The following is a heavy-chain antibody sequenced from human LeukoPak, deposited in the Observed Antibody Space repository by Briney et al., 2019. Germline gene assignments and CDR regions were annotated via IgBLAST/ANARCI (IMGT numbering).Heavy chain of an antibody. D-gene: IGHD3-22*01. CDR2: ISYDGSNK. Sequence: GGSLRLSCAASGFTFSSYGMHWVRQAPGKGLEWVAVISYDGSNKYYADSVKGRFTISRDNSKNTLYLQMNSLRAEDTAVYYCAKDLRYYYDSSGPDYWGQGTLVTVSS. CDR3: AKDLRYYYDSSGPDY. CDR1: GFTFSSYG. V-gene: IGHV3-30*18. J-gene: IGHJ4*02.